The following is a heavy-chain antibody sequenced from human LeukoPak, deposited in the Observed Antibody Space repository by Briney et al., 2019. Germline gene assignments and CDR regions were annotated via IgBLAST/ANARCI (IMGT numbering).Heavy chain of an antibody. CDR1: GFTFSSYG. CDR3: AKDGSGVVTS. Sequence: GGSLRLSCAASGFTFSSYGMHWVRQAPGKGLEWVAVISYDGSNKYYADSVKGRFTISRDNSKNTLYLQMNSLRAEDTAVYYCAKDGSGVVTSWGQGTLVTVSS. D-gene: IGHD3-10*01. CDR2: ISYDGSNK. J-gene: IGHJ4*02. V-gene: IGHV3-30*18.